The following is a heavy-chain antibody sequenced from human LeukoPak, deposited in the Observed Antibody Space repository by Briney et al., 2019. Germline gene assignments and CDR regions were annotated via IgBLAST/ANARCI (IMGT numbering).Heavy chain of an antibody. J-gene: IGHJ4*02. CDR1: DGSISSYY. CDR2: IYTSGST. Sequence: SETLSLTCTVSDGSISSYYWSWIRQPAGKGLEWIGRIYTSGSTNYNPSLKSRVTMSVDTSKNQFSLKLSSVTAADTAVYYCARDRYYYDSSGYYRLDYWGQGTLVTVSS. V-gene: IGHV4-4*07. CDR3: ARDRYYYDSSGYYRLDY. D-gene: IGHD3-22*01.